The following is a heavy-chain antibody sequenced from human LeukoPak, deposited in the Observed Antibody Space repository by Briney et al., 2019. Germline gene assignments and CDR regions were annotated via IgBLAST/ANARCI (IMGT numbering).Heavy chain of an antibody. J-gene: IGHJ6*02. Sequence: QAGGSLRLSCAASGFTFSSYGMHWVRQAPGKGLEWVAVIWYDGSNKYYADSVKGRFTISRDNSKNTLYLQMNSLRAEDTAVYYCARAPAQYDFWSGYSYYDYYGMDVWGQGTTVTVSS. V-gene: IGHV3-33*01. CDR1: GFTFSSYG. CDR3: ARAPAQYDFWSGYSYYDYYGMDV. D-gene: IGHD3-3*01. CDR2: IWYDGSNK.